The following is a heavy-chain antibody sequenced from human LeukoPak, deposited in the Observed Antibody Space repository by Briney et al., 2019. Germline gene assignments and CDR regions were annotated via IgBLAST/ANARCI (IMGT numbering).Heavy chain of an antibody. Sequence: SQTLSLTCTVSGDSIRSGDYYWSWIRQPPGKGLEWIGYIYYSVTTYYNPSLKSRVTIEVDTSKNQFSLRLSSVTAADTAVYYCARVETPYYGSGTYGDWFDPWGQGTLVIVSS. V-gene: IGHV4-30-4*01. CDR1: GDSIRSGDYY. J-gene: IGHJ5*02. D-gene: IGHD3-10*01. CDR3: ARVETPYYGSGTYGDWFDP. CDR2: IYYSVTT.